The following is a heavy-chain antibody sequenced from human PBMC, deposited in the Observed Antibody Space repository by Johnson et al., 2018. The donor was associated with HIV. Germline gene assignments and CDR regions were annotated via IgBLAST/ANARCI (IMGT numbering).Heavy chain of an antibody. D-gene: IGHD1-1*01. J-gene: IGHJ3*02. CDR3: ARDVTAGNDAFDI. CDR1: GFTFSDSY. V-gene: IGHV3-11*04. CDR2: ISGSDGAI. Sequence: QVQLVESGGGWVKPGGSLSLSCAASGFTFSDSYMNWIRQAPGKGLEWVSYISGSDGAIWYADSVKGRFTVSRDNAKNSFYLQMNSLRAEDTAVYYCARDVTAGNDAFDIWGQGTMVTVSS.